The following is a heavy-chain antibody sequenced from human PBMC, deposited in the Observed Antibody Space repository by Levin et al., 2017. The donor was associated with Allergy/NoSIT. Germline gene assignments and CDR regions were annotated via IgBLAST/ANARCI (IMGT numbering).Heavy chain of an antibody. Sequence: PSETLSLTCTVSGGSISSSSYYWGWIRQPPGKGLEWIGSIYYSGSTYYNPSLKSRVTISVDTSKNQFSLKLSSVTAADTAVYYCARSFAGRRGPGAFDIWGQGTMVTVSS. D-gene: IGHD2-2*01. CDR2: IYYSGST. CDR1: GGSISSSSYY. J-gene: IGHJ3*02. CDR3: ARSFAGRRGPGAFDI. V-gene: IGHV4-39*01.